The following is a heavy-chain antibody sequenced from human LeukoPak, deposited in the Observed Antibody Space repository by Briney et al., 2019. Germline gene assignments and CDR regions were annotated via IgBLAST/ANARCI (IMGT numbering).Heavy chain of an antibody. CDR2: IYSGGST. J-gene: IGHJ5*02. CDR3: AAGYCSGGSCYGARNWFDP. D-gene: IGHD2-15*01. Sequence: GGSLRLSCAASGFTVSSNYMSWVRQAPGKGLEWVSVIYSGGSTYYADSVKGRFTISRDNSENTLYLQMNSLRAEDTAVYYCAAGYCSGGSCYGARNWFDPWGQGTLVTVSS. V-gene: IGHV3-66*02. CDR1: GFTVSSNY.